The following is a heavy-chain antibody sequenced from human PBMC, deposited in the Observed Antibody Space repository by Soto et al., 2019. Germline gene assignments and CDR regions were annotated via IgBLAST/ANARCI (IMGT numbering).Heavy chain of an antibody. V-gene: IGHV1-18*01. CDR2: ISTYNGNT. Sequence: QVQLVQSGAEVKKPGASVKVSCKASGYTFTSYGISWVRQAPRQGLEWMGWISTYNGNTNYAQKLQGRVTMTTDTSTSTAYMELRSLRSDDTAVYYCARDLVVVVAATILDYWGQGTLVTVSS. J-gene: IGHJ4*02. CDR1: GYTFTSYG. CDR3: ARDLVVVVAATILDY. D-gene: IGHD2-15*01.